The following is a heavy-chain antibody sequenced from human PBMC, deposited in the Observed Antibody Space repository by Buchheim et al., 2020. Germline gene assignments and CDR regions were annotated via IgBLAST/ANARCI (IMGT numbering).Heavy chain of an antibody. CDR2: IWYDGSNK. Sequence: QVQLVESGGGVVQPGRSLRLSCAASGFTFSSYGMHWVRQAPGKGLEWVAVIWYDGSNKYYADSVKGRFTISRDNSKNTLYLQMNSLRAEDTAVYYCAREARGYFAVNGMDVWGQGTT. CDR1: GFTFSSYG. CDR3: AREARGYFAVNGMDV. V-gene: IGHV3-33*01. J-gene: IGHJ6*02. D-gene: IGHD3-9*01.